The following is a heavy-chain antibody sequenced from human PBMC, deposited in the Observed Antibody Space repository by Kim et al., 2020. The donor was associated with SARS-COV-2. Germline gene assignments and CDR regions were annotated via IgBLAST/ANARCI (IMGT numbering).Heavy chain of an antibody. Sequence: SADSVKGRFSISIDNSNNTMYLQMNSRRAEDTAVYYCAKDKGGSYTEFDYWCLGTLVTVTS. CDR3: AKDKGGSYTEFDY. V-gene: IGHV3-30*02. D-gene: IGHD1-26*01. J-gene: IGHJ4*02.